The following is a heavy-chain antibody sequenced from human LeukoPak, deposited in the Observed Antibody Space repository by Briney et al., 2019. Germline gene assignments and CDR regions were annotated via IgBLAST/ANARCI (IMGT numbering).Heavy chain of an antibody. J-gene: IGHJ5*02. D-gene: IGHD6-13*01. V-gene: IGHV4-61*09. CDR1: GGSVSTGSYY. CDR2: IHTSGTM. CDR3: ARVGAAAGTEGNWFDP. Sequence: SETLSLTCTVSGGSVSTGSYYWSWIRQPAGRGLEWIGHIHTSGTMNYNASLKSRVRISVETSKNQFSLRLSSVTAADTAVYYCARVGAAAGTEGNWFDPWGQGTLVTVSS.